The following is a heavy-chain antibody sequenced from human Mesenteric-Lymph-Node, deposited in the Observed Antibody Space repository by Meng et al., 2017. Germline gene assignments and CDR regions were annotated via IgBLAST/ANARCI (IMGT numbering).Heavy chain of an antibody. CDR2: INHNGST. V-gene: IGHV4-34*01. CDR1: GGSFSGYY. Sequence: GSLRLSCAVYGGSFSGYYWSWIRQPPGKGLEWIGEINHNGSTNYNPSLKSRVTISVDTSKNQFSLKLSSVTAADTAVYYCAREMTSAYFCDSWGQGTLVTVSS. CDR3: AREMTSAYFCDS. J-gene: IGHJ4*02. D-gene: IGHD3-22*01.